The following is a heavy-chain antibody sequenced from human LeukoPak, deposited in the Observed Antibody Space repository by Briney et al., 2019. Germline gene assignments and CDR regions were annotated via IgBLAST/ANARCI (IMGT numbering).Heavy chain of an antibody. CDR3: ARTHGYCSGGNCYRYFQN. CDR2: ISHDGSTA. J-gene: IGHJ1*01. D-gene: IGHD2-15*01. Sequence: GGSLRLSCAASGFTFSTYSMDWVRQTPGKGLEWISYISHDGSTAYYADSVKGRFTISRDNAKNSLYLQMNSLRAEDTAVYYCARTHGYCSGGNCYRYFQNWCQGTLVTVSS. CDR1: GFTFSTYS. V-gene: IGHV3-48*01.